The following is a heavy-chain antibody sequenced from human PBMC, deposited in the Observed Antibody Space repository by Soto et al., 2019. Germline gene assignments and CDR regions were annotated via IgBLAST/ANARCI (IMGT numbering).Heavy chain of an antibody. CDR2: IDTSGSST. Sequence: XESLRLSCEASGFIFTNFWMHWVRQVPGKGLVWVSRIDTSGSSTSYADSVKGRFTISRDNAKSTVSLQMNSLRAEDTGVYYCAKDSWYFDLWSQGSLVTVSS. CDR1: GFIFTNFW. D-gene: IGHD6-13*01. CDR3: AKDSWYFDL. J-gene: IGHJ4*02. V-gene: IGHV3-74*01.